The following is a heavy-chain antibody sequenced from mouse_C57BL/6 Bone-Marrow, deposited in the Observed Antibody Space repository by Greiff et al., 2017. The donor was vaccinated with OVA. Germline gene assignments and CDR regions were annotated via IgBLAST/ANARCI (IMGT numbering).Heavy chain of an antibody. D-gene: IGHD2-4*01. V-gene: IGHV14-2*01. CDR1: GFNIKGYY. CDR2: IDPEDGET. CDR3: ALTHYYNNDLYYFDY. Sequence: VQLQQSGAELVKPGASVKLSCTASGFNIKGYYMHWVKQRTEQGLEWVGRIDPEDGETQYAPKFKGKATITADTSSNTAYLQLSSLTSEDTAVYYCALTHYYNNDLYYFDYWGQGTTLTVSS. J-gene: IGHJ2*01.